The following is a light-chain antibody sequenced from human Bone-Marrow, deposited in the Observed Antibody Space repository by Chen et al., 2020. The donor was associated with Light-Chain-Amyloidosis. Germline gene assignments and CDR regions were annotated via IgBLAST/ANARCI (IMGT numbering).Light chain of an antibody. V-gene: IGLV3-25*03. CDR3: QSAESSGTYEVI. CDR2: RDT. Sequence: SYELTQPPSVSGSPGHTARITCSGDDLPTKYAYWYQQKPGQAPVLVIHRDTERPSGISERFSGSSSGTTATLTISGVQAEDEADYRCQSAESSGTYEVIFGGGTKLTVL. CDR1: DLPTKY. J-gene: IGLJ2*01.